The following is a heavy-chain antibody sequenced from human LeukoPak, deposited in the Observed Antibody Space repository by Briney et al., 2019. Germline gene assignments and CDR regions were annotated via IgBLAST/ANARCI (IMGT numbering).Heavy chain of an antibody. Sequence: GGSLRLSCAASGFTFSSYWMSWVRQAPGKGLEWVANIKQDGSEKYYVDSVEGRFTISRDNAKNSLYLQMNSLRAEDTAVYYCARDFTAGGWGNAFDIWGQGTMVTVSS. CDR2: IKQDGSEK. D-gene: IGHD6-19*01. V-gene: IGHV3-7*01. J-gene: IGHJ3*02. CDR3: ARDFTAGGWGNAFDI. CDR1: GFTFSSYW.